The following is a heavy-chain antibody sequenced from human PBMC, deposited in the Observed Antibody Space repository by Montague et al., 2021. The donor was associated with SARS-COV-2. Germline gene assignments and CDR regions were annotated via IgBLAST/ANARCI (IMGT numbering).Heavy chain of an antibody. CDR2: IYHSGST. V-gene: IGHV4-4*02. J-gene: IGHJ6*02. D-gene: IGHD5-12*01. CDR3: ARERIEYSGYDLDYYYYGMDV. Sequence: SETLSLTCAVSSGSISSSNWWSWVRQPPGKGLEWIGEIYHSGSTNYNPSLKSRATISVDKSKNQFSLKLSSVTAADTAVYYCARERIEYSGYDLDYYYYGMDVWGQGTTVTVSS. CDR1: SGSISSSNW.